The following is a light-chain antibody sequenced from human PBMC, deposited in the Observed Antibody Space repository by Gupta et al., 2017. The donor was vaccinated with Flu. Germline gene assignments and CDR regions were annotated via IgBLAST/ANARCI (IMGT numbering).Light chain of an antibody. Sequence: DIVMTQSPDSLAVSLGERATINCKSSQSVLYSSNNKNYLAWYQQKPGQPPKLLIYWASTRESGAPDRFSGSGSGTDFTLTISSLQAEDVAVYYCQQYYSTLYSFGQGTKLEIK. CDR2: WAS. CDR1: QSVLYSSNNKNY. J-gene: IGKJ2*03. CDR3: QQYYSTLYS. V-gene: IGKV4-1*01.